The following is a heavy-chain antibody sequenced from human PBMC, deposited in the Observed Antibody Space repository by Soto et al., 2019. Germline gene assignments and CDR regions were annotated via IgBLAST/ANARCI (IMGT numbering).Heavy chain of an antibody. CDR1: GYTFTTYD. D-gene: IGHD3-16*01. V-gene: IGHV1-8*01. Sequence: QVQLVQSGAELKKPGASVMVSCKASGYTFTTYDINWVRQATGQGLEWMGWMNPNSGNTGYAQKVQGRHTMTRETSTGTAYMELSSLRSEDTAIYFCARGWGRWPHEKPGDYWGQGTLVTVSS. CDR3: ARGWGRWPHEKPGDY. J-gene: IGHJ4*02. CDR2: MNPNSGNT.